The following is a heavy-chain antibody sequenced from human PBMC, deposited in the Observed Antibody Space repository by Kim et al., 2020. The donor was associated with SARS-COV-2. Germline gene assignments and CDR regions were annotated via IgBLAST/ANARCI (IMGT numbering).Heavy chain of an antibody. J-gene: IGHJ6*02. D-gene: IGHD6-13*01. CDR3: AKAQQLPLVYYYYGMDV. V-gene: IGHV3-30*02. Sequence: VKGRFPISRDNSKKPLYLQMNRLRAEDTAVYYCAKAQQLPLVYYYYGMDVWGQGTTVTVSS.